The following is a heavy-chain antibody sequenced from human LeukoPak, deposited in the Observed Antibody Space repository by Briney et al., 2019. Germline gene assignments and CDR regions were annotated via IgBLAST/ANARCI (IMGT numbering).Heavy chain of an antibody. J-gene: IGHJ1*01. CDR3: ARPVEMSAYFPH. CDR2: IYYTGNT. V-gene: IGHV4-39*01. Sequence: SETLSLTCTVSGDSISRSTYYWAWIRQPPGKGLEWIESIYYTGNTHNNPSLKSRVTSSVDTSKNQFSLKLSSVTAADTAVYFCARPVEMSAYFPHWGQGTLVSVSS. CDR1: GDSISRSTYY. D-gene: IGHD5-24*01.